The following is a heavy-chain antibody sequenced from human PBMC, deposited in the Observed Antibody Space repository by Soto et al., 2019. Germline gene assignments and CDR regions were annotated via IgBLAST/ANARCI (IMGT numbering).Heavy chain of an antibody. CDR3: AGDFGDYRVLDC. D-gene: IGHD4-17*01. CDR2: VHSSGST. J-gene: IGHJ4*02. Sequence: SETLSLTCAVSGGSISNYYWSWMRQPAGGGREWIGRVHSSGSTYYNPSLKRRVTMSVDTSKNQLSLKLSSVPAAGTAVYSCAGDFGDYRVLDCWGQGSLVTV. V-gene: IGHV4-4*07. CDR1: GGSISNYY.